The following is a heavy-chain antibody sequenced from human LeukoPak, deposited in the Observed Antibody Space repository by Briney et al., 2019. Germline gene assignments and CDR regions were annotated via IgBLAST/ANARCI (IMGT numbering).Heavy chain of an antibody. CDR2: IYHSGST. V-gene: IGHV4-30-2*01. D-gene: IGHD2-2*01. Sequence: SQTLSLTCTVSGGSISSGGYYWSWIRQPPGKGLEWIGYIYHSGSTYYNPSLKSRVTISVDRSKNQFSLKLSSVTAADTAVYYCARDPGGDIVVVPAAPLDYYMDVWGKGTTVTVSS. J-gene: IGHJ6*03. CDR1: GGSISSGGYY. CDR3: ARDPGGDIVVVPAAPLDYYMDV.